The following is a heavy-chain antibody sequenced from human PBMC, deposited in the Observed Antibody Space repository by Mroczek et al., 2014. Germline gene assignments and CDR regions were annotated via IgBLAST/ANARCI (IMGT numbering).Heavy chain of an antibody. D-gene: IGHD4-23*01. CDR2: ISYDGSNK. J-gene: IGHJ6*02. Sequence: QVQLVQSGGGVVQPGRSLRLSCAASGFTFSSYAMHWVRQAPGKGLEWVAVISYDGSNKYYADSVKGRFTISRDNSKNTLYLQMNSLRAEDTAVYYCARVRGVSVPTTGGPLFNGMDVWGQGTTVTVSS. CDR1: GFTFSSYA. CDR3: ARVRGVSVPTTGGPLFNGMDV. V-gene: IGHV3-30-3*01.